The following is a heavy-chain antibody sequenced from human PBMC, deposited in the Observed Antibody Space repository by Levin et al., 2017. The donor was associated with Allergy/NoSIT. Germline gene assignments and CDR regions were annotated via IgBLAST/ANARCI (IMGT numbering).Heavy chain of an antibody. CDR3: VRAQTGYVSPFDF. CDR2: IYYSGET. D-gene: IGHD3-9*01. V-gene: IGHV4-31*03. Sequence: LRLSCSVSGGSTRLGGYYWGWIRQHPVKGLEWLGYIYYSGETFYNPSVESRLVISHDTSENQFSLKLTSLTAADTAVYDCVRAQTGYVSPFDFWGPGTLVTVSS. J-gene: IGHJ4*02. CDR1: GGSTRLGGYY.